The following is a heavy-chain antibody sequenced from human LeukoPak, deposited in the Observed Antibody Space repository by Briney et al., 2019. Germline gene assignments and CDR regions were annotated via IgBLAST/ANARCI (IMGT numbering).Heavy chain of an antibody. CDR3: ARVGMAAAGTSLDY. CDR1: GFTFSSYG. D-gene: IGHD6-13*01. J-gene: IGHJ4*02. V-gene: IGHV3-30*03. Sequence: GGSLRLSCAASGFTFSSYGMHWVRQAPGKGLEWVAVISYDGSNKYYADSVKGRFTVSRDNVKNTLYLQMNSLRAEDTAVYYCARVGMAAAGTSLDYWGQGTLVTVSS. CDR2: ISYDGSNK.